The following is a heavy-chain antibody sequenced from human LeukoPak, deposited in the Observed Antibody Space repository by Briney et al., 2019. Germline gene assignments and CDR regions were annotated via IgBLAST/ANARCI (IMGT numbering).Heavy chain of an antibody. Sequence: ASVKVSCKASGGTLSSYAISWVRQAPGQGLEWMGRIIPIFGTANYAQKFQGRVTITTDESTSTAYMELSSLRSEDTAVYYCAREPVSAPAEYFQHWGQGTLVTVSS. V-gene: IGHV1-69*05. CDR3: AREPVSAPAEYFQH. D-gene: IGHD3-3*02. J-gene: IGHJ1*01. CDR2: IIPIFGTA. CDR1: GGTLSSYA.